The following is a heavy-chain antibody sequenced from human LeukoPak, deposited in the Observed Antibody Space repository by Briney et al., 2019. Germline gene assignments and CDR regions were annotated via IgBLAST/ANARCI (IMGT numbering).Heavy chain of an antibody. CDR2: ISAYNGNT. Sequence: ASVKVSCKGLGYTVSSYGISWVRQAPGQGLEWMGWISAYNGNTNYAQKLQGRVTMTTDTSTSTAYMELRSLRSDDTAVYYCARDHCSSTSCYIWFDPWGQGTLVTVSS. D-gene: IGHD2-2*02. CDR1: GYTVSSYG. J-gene: IGHJ5*02. CDR3: ARDHCSSTSCYIWFDP. V-gene: IGHV1-18*01.